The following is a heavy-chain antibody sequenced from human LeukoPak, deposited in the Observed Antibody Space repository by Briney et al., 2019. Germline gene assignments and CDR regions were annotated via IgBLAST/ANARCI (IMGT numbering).Heavy chain of an antibody. CDR3: GVDIVATRVFDY. V-gene: IGHV3-74*01. Sequence: PGGSLRLSCKASGFTFSSYWMHWVRQIPGKGLAWVSRINGDGSDTNSADSVKGRFTISRDNAKNTLYLQMNSLRAEDTAVYYCGVDIVATRVFDYWGQGTLVTVSS. D-gene: IGHD5-12*01. CDR2: INGDGSDT. CDR1: GFTFSSYW. J-gene: IGHJ4*02.